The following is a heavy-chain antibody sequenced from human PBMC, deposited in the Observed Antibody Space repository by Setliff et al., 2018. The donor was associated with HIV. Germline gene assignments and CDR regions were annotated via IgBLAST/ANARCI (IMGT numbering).Heavy chain of an antibody. Sequence: GGSLRLSCAASGFTFDDYGLTWVRQAPGKGLEWVSVISGSGDSTFYADSLKGRFTISRDNSKNTLYLQMNSLRAEDTAVYHCAKAGSWDYYDSSGYYHFDNWGQGTLVTAPQ. V-gene: IGHV3-23*01. CDR1: GFTFDDYG. CDR3: AKAGSWDYYDSSGYYHFDN. J-gene: IGHJ4*02. CDR2: ISGSGDST. D-gene: IGHD3-22*01.